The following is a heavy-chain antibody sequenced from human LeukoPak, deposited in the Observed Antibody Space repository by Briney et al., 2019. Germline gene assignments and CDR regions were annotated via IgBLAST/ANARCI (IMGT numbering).Heavy chain of an antibody. V-gene: IGHV4-39*01. CDR3: ARHPLGSGWLGDWFDP. J-gene: IGHJ5*02. CDR2: IYYSGST. Sequence: PSETLSLTCAVSGGSISSGGYSWSWIRQPPGKGLEWIGSIYYSGSTYYNPSLKSRVTISVDTSKNQFSLKLSSVTAADTAVYYCARHPLGSGWLGDWFDPWGQGTLVTVSS. CDR1: GGSISSGGYS. D-gene: IGHD6-19*01.